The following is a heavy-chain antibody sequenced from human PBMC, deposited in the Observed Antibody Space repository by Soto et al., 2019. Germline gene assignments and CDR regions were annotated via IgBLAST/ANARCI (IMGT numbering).Heavy chain of an antibody. J-gene: IGHJ4*02. CDR1: GFTFSSYA. V-gene: IGHV3-23*01. CDR2: ISGSGGST. D-gene: IGHD6-13*01. CDR3: ANGPYSSKNKPPNDY. Sequence: GGSLRLSCAASGFTFSSYAMSWVRQAPGKGLEWVSAISGSGGSTYYADSVKGRFTISRDNSKNTLYLQMNSLRAEDTAVYYCANGPYSSKNKPPNDYWGQGTLVTVSS.